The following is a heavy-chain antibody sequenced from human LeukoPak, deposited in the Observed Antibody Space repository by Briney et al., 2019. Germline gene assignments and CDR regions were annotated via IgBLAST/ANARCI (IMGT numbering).Heavy chain of an antibody. J-gene: IGHJ5*02. V-gene: IGHV3-11*01. D-gene: IGHD6-19*01. CDR3: ARTQQWLVSGFDP. Sequence: GGSLRLSCATSGLTFSDYYMSWIRQAPGKGLEGISYISSNGRTIYYADSVKGRFAISRDNARKSVYLQMTSLRAEDTAIYYCARTQQWLVSGFDPWGQGTLVTVSS. CDR1: GLTFSDYY. CDR2: ISSNGRTI.